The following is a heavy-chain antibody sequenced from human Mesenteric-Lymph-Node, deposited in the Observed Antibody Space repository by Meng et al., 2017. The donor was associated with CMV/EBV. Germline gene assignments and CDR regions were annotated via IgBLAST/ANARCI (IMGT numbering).Heavy chain of an antibody. J-gene: IGHJ5*02. V-gene: IGHV1-69*10. CDR3: ARGSVVPAATPDNWFDP. CDR2: IIPILGIA. Sequence: SVKVSCKASGGTFSSYAISWVRQAPGQGLEWMGGIIPILGIANYAQKFQGRVTITADKSTSTAYMELSSLRSEDTAVYYCARGSVVPAATPDNWFDPWGQGTLVTVSS. D-gene: IGHD2-2*01. CDR1: GGTFSSYA.